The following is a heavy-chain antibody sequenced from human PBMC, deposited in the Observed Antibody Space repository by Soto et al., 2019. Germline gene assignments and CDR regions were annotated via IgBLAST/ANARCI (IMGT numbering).Heavy chain of an antibody. J-gene: IGHJ2*01. CDR3: ARDLGNSSSRWYFDL. V-gene: IGHV1-18*04. D-gene: IGHD2-2*01. Sequence: QVQLVQSGGEVKKPGVSVKVSCKASGYTFTNYDISWVRQAPGQGLECMGWISANSGNTDYAQKFRDRVTMTSDTSTSTAYMELRSLRSDDTAVYYCARDLGNSSSRWYFDLWGRGTLVTVSS. CDR1: GYTFTNYD. CDR2: ISANSGNT.